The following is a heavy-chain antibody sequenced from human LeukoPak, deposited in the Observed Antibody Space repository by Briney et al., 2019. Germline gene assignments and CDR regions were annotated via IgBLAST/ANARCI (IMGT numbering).Heavy chain of an antibody. CDR1: GYTFTSYD. V-gene: IGHV1-8*03. D-gene: IGHD3-3*01. J-gene: IGHJ3*02. CDR3: ARGDPDISFGVAGEAFDI. CDR2: MNPNSGNT. Sequence: ASVKVSCKASGYTFTSYDINWVRQATGQGLEWMGWMNPNSGNTGYAQKFQGRVTITRNTSISTAYMELSSLRSEDTAVYYCARGDPDISFGVAGEAFDIWGQGTMVTVSS.